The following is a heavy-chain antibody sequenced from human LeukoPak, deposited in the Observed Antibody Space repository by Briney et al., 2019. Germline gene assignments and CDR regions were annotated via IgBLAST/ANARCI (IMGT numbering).Heavy chain of an antibody. D-gene: IGHD2/OR15-2a*01. CDR1: GGTFSSYA. J-gene: IGHJ5*02. Sequence: GASVKVSCKASGGTFSSYAISWVRQAPGQGLEWMGGITPVLDTIKYAHKFQGRVTLTADESTSTFYMDLRGLRSEDTAIYYCASQEYHVLSWFDPWGQGTLVTVSS. CDR3: ASQEYHVLSWFDP. CDR2: ITPVLDTI. V-gene: IGHV1-69*13.